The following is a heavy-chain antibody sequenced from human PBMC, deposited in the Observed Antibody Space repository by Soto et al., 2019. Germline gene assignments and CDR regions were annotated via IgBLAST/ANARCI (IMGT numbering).Heavy chain of an antibody. Sequence: PGGSLRLSCAASGFTFSSYAMSWVRQAPGKGLEWVSAISGSGGSTYYADSVKGRFTISRDNYKNTLYLQMNSLRAEDTAVYYCAGGLAARLFNFDYWGQGTLVTVSS. CDR2: ISGSGGST. CDR1: GFTFSSYA. V-gene: IGHV3-23*01. D-gene: IGHD6-6*01. CDR3: AGGLAARLFNFDY. J-gene: IGHJ4*02.